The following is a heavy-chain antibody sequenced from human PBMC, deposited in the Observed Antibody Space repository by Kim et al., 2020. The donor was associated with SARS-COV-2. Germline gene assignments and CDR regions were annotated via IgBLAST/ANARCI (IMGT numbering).Heavy chain of an antibody. CDR3: ASRYSSSWYPLTEFHYYYYYGMDV. Sequence: ASVKVSCKASGYTFTSYAMNWVRQAPGQGLEWMGWINTNTGNPTYAQGFTGRFVFSLDTSVSTAYQQISSLKAEDTAVYYCASRYSSSWYPLTEFHYYYYYGMDVWGQGTTVTVSS. CDR2: INTNTGNP. V-gene: IGHV7-4-1*02. D-gene: IGHD6-13*01. CDR1: GYTFTSYA. J-gene: IGHJ6*02.